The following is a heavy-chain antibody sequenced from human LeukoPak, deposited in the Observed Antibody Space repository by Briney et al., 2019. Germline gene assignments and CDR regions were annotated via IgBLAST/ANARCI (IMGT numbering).Heavy chain of an antibody. D-gene: IGHD6-19*01. J-gene: IGHJ4*02. Sequence: ASETLSLTCAVYGGSFSGYYWSWIRQPPGKGLEWIGEINHSGSTNYNPSLKSRVTISVDTSENQFSLKLSSVTAADTAVYYCARRVQDASSSGWSNSAYYFDYWGQGTLVTVSS. CDR3: ARRVQDASSSGWSNSAYYFDY. CDR1: GGSFSGYY. CDR2: INHSGST. V-gene: IGHV4-34*01.